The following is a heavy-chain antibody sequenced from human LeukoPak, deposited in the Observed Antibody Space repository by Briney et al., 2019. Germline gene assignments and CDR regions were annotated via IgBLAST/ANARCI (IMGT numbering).Heavy chain of an antibody. CDR1: GVTFDAYA. J-gene: IGHJ6*02. V-gene: IGHV3-43*02. CDR2: IKDGIAT. Sequence: WGSLRLSCEASGVTFDAYAMHWVRQAPGKGLELVSLIKDGIATYYADSVKGRFTISRDNSKNSLYLQMNSLRSEDTALYYCATWAFYHSLDVWGQGPTVTVSS. CDR3: ATWAFYHSLDV. D-gene: IGHD1-26*01.